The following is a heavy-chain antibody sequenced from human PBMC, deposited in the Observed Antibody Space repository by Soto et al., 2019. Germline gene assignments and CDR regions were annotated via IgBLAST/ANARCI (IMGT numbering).Heavy chain of an antibody. CDR1: GFTFSDYY. D-gene: IGHD2-15*01. V-gene: IGHV3-11*01. CDR2: ISSSGSGI. Sequence: ESGGGLVTPGGSLRLSCAASGFTFSDYYMTWIRQAPGKGLEWVSYISSSGSGIYYPDSMKGRFIISRDNAKKSLYLQMSSLRAEDTAVYYCARAYSDAFDIWGQGTMVTVSS. CDR3: ARAYSDAFDI. J-gene: IGHJ3*02.